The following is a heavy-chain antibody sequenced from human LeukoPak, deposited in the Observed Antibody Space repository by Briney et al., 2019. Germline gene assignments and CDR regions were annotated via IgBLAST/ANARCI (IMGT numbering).Heavy chain of an antibody. V-gene: IGHV1-18*01. Sequence: GASVKVSCKASGYTFTSFAFAWVRQAPGQGLEWIGWVSAYIRETHFAQKFRGRVTMTTDRSTNTAYMELRSLTSDDTAIYYCARAPGTVGWLEPTDFWGQGTLVTVSS. CDR1: GYTFTSFA. CDR2: VSAYIRET. J-gene: IGHJ4*02. CDR3: ARAPGTVGWLEPTDF. D-gene: IGHD3-3*01.